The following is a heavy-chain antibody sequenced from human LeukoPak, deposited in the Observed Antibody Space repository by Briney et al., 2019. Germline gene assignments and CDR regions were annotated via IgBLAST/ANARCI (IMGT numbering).Heavy chain of an antibody. V-gene: IGHV4-4*02. D-gene: IGHD6-13*01. J-gene: IGHJ4*02. CDR3: ARDGGIAAAGSYFDY. Sequence: SETLSLTCAVSGGSISSSNWWSWVRQPPWKGLEWIGEIYHSGSTNYNPSLKSRVTISVDKSKNQFSLKLSSVTAADTAVYYCARDGGIAAAGSYFDYWGQGTLVTVSS. CDR2: IYHSGST. CDR1: GGSISSSNW.